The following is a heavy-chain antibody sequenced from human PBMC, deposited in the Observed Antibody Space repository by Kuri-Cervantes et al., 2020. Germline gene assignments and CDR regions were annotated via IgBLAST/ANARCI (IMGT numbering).Heavy chain of an antibody. CDR3: ARGGKIVVVPAAMSGVWFDP. D-gene: IGHD2-2*01. V-gene: IGHV4-31*02. J-gene: IGHJ5*02. Sequence: TFGDYAMSWVRQHPGKGLEWIGYIYYSGSTYYNPSLKSRVTISVDTSKNQFSLKLSSVTAADTAVYYCARGGKIVVVPAAMSGVWFDPWGQGTLVTVSS. CDR2: IYYSGST. CDR1: TFGDYA.